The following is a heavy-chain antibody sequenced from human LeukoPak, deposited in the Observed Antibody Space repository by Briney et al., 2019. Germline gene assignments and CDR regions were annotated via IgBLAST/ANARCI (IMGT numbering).Heavy chain of an antibody. Sequence: SETLSLTCTVSGGSISSYYWSWIRQPPGKGLEWIGYIYYSGSTNYNPSLKSRVTISVDTSKNQFSLKLSSVTAADTAVYYCARVSDNWNYRFDYWGQGTLVTVSS. V-gene: IGHV4-59*01. D-gene: IGHD1-7*01. J-gene: IGHJ4*02. CDR2: IYYSGST. CDR1: GGSISSYY. CDR3: ARVSDNWNYRFDY.